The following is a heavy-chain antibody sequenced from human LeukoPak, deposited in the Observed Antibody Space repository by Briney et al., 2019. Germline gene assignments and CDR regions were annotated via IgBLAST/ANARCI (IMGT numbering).Heavy chain of an antibody. J-gene: IGHJ5*02. CDR1: GFTLSSYW. D-gene: IGHD1-1*01. V-gene: IGHV3-74*01. CDR2: IKSDGSTT. Sequence: RGSLRLSCAASGFTLSSYWMHWVRQAPGQGLVWVSRIKSDGSTTNYADSVKGRFTISRDNAKNTLYLQMNRLRAEDTAVYYCARELAGGGTVFDPCGQGTLVTVSS. CDR3: ARELAGGGTVFDP.